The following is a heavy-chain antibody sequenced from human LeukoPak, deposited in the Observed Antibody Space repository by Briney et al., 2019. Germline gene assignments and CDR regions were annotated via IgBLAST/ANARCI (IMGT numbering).Heavy chain of an antibody. CDR3: ASRDKGYYYGMDV. J-gene: IGHJ6*02. CDR2: IYSGGST. D-gene: IGHD5-24*01. CDR1: GFTVSSNY. V-gene: IGHV3-66*01. Sequence: GGSLRLSCAASGFTVSSNYMSWVRHTPGKGLEWVSLIYSGGSTYYADSVKGRFTISRDNSKNTLYPQMNSLRAEDTAVYYCASRDKGYYYGMDVWGQGTTVTVSS.